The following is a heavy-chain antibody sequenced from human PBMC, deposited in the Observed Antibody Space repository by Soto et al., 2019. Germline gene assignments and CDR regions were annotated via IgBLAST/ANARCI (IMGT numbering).Heavy chain of an antibody. V-gene: IGHV3-64D*06. CDR3: VKGEYYYDSSGYHPFDH. CDR1: GFTFSSYA. J-gene: IGHJ4*02. CDR2: ISTNGGST. D-gene: IGHD3-22*01. Sequence: PGGSLRLSCSASGFTFSSYAMHWVRQAPGKGLEYVSSISTNGGSTHYADSVKGRFTISRDNSKNTQYLQMSSLRADDTAVYYCVKGEYYYDSSGYHPFDHWGQGT.